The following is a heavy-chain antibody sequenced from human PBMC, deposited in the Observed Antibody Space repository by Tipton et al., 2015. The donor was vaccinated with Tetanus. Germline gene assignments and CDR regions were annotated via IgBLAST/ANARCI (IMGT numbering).Heavy chain of an antibody. CDR3: ARVRDSSSPTGYYYYGMDV. Sequence: SLRLSCAASGFTFSSYWMSWVRQAPGKGLEWVANIKQDGSEKYYVDSVKGRFTISRDNAKNSLYLQMNSLRAEDTAVYYCARVRDSSSPTGYYYYGMDVWGQGTTVTVSS. J-gene: IGHJ6*02. CDR2: IKQDGSEK. V-gene: IGHV3-7*01. CDR1: GFTFSSYW. D-gene: IGHD6-13*01.